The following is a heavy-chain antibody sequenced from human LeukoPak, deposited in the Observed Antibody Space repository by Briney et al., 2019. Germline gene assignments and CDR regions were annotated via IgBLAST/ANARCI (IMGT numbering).Heavy chain of an antibody. CDR3: AKARDTTTRD. V-gene: IGHV3-23*01. CDR1: FXXXXXV. Sequence: FXXXXXVMSWVRXAPGKGLAWVSALTNSGDNTFYAASLKARFTISRDNSNNTLFLQMNSLRAEDTAVYFCAKARDTTTRDWGQGTLVTVSS. D-gene: IGHD1-1*01. J-gene: IGHJ4*02. CDR2: LTNSGDNT.